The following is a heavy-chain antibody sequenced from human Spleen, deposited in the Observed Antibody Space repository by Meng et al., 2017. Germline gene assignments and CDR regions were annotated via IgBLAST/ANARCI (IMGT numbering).Heavy chain of an antibody. CDR1: GFTFSSYS. Sequence: GESLKISCAASGFTFSSYSMSWVRQAPGKGLEWVSAISGSGGSTYYADSVKGRFTISRDNSKNTLYLQMNSLRAEDTAVYYCAKDRAAPITMIVVVIPHLTYGMDVWGQGTTVTVSS. D-gene: IGHD3-22*01. J-gene: IGHJ6*02. CDR2: ISGSGGST. CDR3: AKDRAAPITMIVVVIPHLTYGMDV. V-gene: IGHV3-23*01.